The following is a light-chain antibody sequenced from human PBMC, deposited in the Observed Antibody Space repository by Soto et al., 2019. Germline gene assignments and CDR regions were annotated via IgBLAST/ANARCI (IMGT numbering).Light chain of an antibody. CDR3: QQYASSSYT. Sequence: EIVLTQSPGTLSLSPGERATLSCRASQSVSSSYLAWYQQKPGQAPRLLIYGASSRATGIPDRFSGSGSGTHFTPTISRLEPEDFAVYYCQQYASSSYTFGQGTKLEIK. V-gene: IGKV3-20*01. CDR1: QSVSSSY. CDR2: GAS. J-gene: IGKJ2*01.